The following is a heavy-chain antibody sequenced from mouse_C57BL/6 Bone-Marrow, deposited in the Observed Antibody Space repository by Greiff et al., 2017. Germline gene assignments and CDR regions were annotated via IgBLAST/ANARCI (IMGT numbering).Heavy chain of an antibody. Sequence: VQLQQPGAELVKPGASVKMSCKASGYTFTSYWITWVKQRPGQGLEWIGDIYPGSGSTNYNEKFKSKATLTVDTSSSTAYMQLRSLTSEDSAVYYCARCYYYYAMDYWGQGTSVTVSS. J-gene: IGHJ4*01. CDR3: ARCYYYYAMDY. V-gene: IGHV1-55*01. CDR2: IYPGSGST. CDR1: GYTFTSYW. D-gene: IGHD1-1*01.